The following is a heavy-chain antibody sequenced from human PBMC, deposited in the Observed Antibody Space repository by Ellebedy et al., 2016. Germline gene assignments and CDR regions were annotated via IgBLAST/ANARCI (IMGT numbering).Heavy chain of an antibody. CDR2: IYDGLSVKT. D-gene: IGHD1-26*01. CDR3: ARSFSASDDFDF. J-gene: IGHJ4*02. CDR1: GVSVTGYY. Sequence: SETLSLXCTVSGVSVTGYYWSWIRQTPGKGLEWIGSIYDGLSVKTNYNPSLQSRVTLALDTSKNQFSLRLTSVTAADTALYYCARSFSASDDFDFWGPGTVVAVSS. V-gene: IGHV4-59*02.